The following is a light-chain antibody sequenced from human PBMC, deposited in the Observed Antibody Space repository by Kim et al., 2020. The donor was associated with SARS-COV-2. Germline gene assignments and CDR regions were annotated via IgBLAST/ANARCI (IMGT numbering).Light chain of an antibody. CDR2: GAS. J-gene: IGKJ4*01. CDR1: QSVTSNS. CDR3: QQYGSSPR. V-gene: IGKV3-20*01. Sequence: LSPGERATPSCRASQSVTSNSLAWYQQKPGQTPRLLIYGASSRAPGIPDRFSGSGSGTDFSLTISRLEPEDFAVYYCQQYGSSPRFGGGTKVDIK.